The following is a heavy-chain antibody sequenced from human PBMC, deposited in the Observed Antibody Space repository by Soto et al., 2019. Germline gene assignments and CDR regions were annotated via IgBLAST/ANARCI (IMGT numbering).Heavy chain of an antibody. J-gene: IGHJ4*02. CDR2: INLDGTEM. Sequence: GGSLRLSYVASGFPFRSYWMNWVRQAPGKGLEWVAYINLDGTEMNYVESVKGRFTISRDNAKNSLHLQMNSLRVEDTAIYFYARVPRLLDYWGQGT. CDR1: GFPFRSYW. CDR3: ARVPRLLDY. V-gene: IGHV3-7*04.